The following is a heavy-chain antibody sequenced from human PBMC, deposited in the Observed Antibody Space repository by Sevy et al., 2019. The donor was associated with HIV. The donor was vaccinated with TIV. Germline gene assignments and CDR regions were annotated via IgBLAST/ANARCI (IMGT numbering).Heavy chain of an antibody. J-gene: IGHJ4*02. D-gene: IGHD6-19*01. CDR2: ISYDGKDT. CDR1: GFTLNSYA. CDR3: ARDSQGSGWFHFDY. V-gene: IGHV3-30*14. Sequence: GGSLRLSCAASGFTLNSYAMHWVRQTPVRGLEWMAVISYDGKDTYYADSVKGRFTISKDSSKNTLYLQMNSLRAEDTAVYYCARDSQGSGWFHFDYWGQGTLVTVSS.